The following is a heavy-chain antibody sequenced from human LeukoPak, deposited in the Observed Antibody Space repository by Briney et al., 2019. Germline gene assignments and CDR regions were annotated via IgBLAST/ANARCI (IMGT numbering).Heavy chain of an antibody. V-gene: IGHV1-69*13. Sequence: ASVTVSCKASGGTFSSYAISWVRQAPGQGLEWMGGIIPIFGTANYAQKFQGRVTITADESTSTAYMELSSLRSEDTAVYYCARDGGSGSYPNWFDPWGQGTLVTVSS. J-gene: IGHJ5*02. CDR3: ARDGGSGSYPNWFDP. CDR1: GGTFSSYA. D-gene: IGHD3-10*01. CDR2: IIPIFGTA.